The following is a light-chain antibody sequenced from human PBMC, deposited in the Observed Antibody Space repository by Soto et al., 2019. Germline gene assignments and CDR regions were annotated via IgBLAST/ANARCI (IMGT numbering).Light chain of an antibody. CDR3: TSYTSSSGYV. Sequence: QSAVTQPVSVSGSPGRPITMSCTGTSSDVGAYNYVYWYRQHPGKAPKLIIYDVSNRPSGVSNRFSGSKSGNTASLIISGLQAEDEADYYCTSYTSSSGYVFGTGTKVTVL. J-gene: IGLJ1*01. CDR2: DVS. CDR1: SSDVGAYNY. V-gene: IGLV2-14*01.